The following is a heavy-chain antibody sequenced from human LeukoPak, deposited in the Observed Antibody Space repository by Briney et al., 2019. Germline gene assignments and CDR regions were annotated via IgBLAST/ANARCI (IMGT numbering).Heavy chain of an antibody. Sequence: SETLSLTCAVYGGSFSGYYWSWIRQPPGKGLEWIGEINHSGSTNYNPSLKSRVTISVDTSKNQFSLKLSSVTAADTAVYYCASSKVWQWPVDYWGQGTLATVSS. CDR2: INHSGST. CDR3: ASSKVWQWPVDY. D-gene: IGHD6-19*01. V-gene: IGHV4-34*01. CDR1: GGSFSGYY. J-gene: IGHJ4*02.